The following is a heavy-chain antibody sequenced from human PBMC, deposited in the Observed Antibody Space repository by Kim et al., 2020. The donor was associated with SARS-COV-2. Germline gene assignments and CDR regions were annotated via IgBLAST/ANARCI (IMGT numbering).Heavy chain of an antibody. CDR3: ARGYDILTGYPDNYFDY. J-gene: IGHJ4*01. CDR1: GFTFSSYA. V-gene: IGHV3-30*04. D-gene: IGHD3-9*01. CDR2: ISYDGSNK. Sequence: GGSLRLSCAASGFTFSSYAMHWVRQAPGKGLEWVAVISYDGSNKYYADSVKGRFTISRDNSKNTLYLQMNSLRAEDTAVYYCARGYDILTGYPDNYFDY.